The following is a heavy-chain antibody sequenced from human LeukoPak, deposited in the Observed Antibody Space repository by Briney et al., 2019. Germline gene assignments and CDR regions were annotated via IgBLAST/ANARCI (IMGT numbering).Heavy chain of an antibody. CDR3: ARGLGDGYKH. D-gene: IGHD5-24*01. V-gene: IGHV4-34*01. J-gene: IGHJ4*02. CDR1: GGSFSGYY. Sequence: SETLSLTCAVYGGSFSGYYWSWIRQPPGKGLEWIGEINHSGSTNYNPSLKSRVTISVDTSKNQFSLKLSSVTAADTAVYYCARGLGDGYKHWGQGTLVTVSS. CDR2: INHSGST.